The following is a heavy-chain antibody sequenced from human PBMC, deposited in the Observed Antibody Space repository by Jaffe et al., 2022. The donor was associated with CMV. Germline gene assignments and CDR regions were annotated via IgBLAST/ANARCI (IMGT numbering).Heavy chain of an antibody. J-gene: IGHJ4*02. CDR1: GFTFSNAW. CDR2: IKSKTDGGTT. D-gene: IGHD3-16*01. Sequence: EVQLVESGGGLVKPGGSLRLSCAASGFTFSNAWMSWVRQAPGKGLEWVGRIKSKTDGGTTDYAAPVKGRFTISRDDSKNTLYLQMNSLKTEDTAVYYCTTATYDYVWGSYWIDYWGQGTLVTVSS. CDR3: TTATYDYVWGSYWIDY. V-gene: IGHV3-15*01.